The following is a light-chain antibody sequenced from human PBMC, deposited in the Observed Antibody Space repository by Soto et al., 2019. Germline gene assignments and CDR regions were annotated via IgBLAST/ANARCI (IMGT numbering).Light chain of an antibody. V-gene: IGKV2-28*01. J-gene: IGKJ1*01. CDR1: QSLLHTDGYNY. CDR2: VAS. Sequence: DIVMTQSPLSLPVTPGEPASISCRSSQSLLHTDGYNYLDWFLQKPGQSPQLLIYVASNRASGVPDRFSGSGSGTDFTRKISRVEAEDVGVYYCMQSLHTPRTFGQGTKVE. CDR3: MQSLHTPRT.